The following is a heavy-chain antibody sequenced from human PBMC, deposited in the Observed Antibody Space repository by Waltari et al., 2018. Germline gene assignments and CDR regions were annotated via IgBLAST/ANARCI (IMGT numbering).Heavy chain of an antibody. CDR1: DGSISSYY. CDR2: IYTSGST. CDR3: ASVEGIRGTGLGYFQH. D-gene: IGHD3-16*01. J-gene: IGHJ1*01. Sequence: QVQLQESGPGLVKPSETLSLTCTVSDGSISSYYWSWIRQPAGKGLEWIGRIYTSGSTNYNPSLKSRVTMSVDTSKNQFSLKLSSVTAADTAVYYCASVEGIRGTGLGYFQHWGQGTLVTVSS. V-gene: IGHV4-4*07.